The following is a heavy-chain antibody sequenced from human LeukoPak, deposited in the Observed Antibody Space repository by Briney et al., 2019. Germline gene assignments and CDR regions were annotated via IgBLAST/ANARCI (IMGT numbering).Heavy chain of an antibody. CDR2: ISYDGSNK. J-gene: IGHJ5*02. CDR3: ARSGAVYCSGGSCQNWFDP. V-gene: IGHV3-30-3*01. Sequence: GGSLRLSCAASGFTFSSYAMHWVRQAPGKGLEWVAVISYDGSNKYYADSVKGRFTISRDNSKNTLYLQMNSLRAEDTAVYYCARSGAVYCSGGSCQNWFDPWGQGTLVTASS. D-gene: IGHD2-15*01. CDR1: GFTFSSYA.